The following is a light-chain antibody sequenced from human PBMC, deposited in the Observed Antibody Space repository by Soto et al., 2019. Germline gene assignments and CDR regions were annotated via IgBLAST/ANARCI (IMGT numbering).Light chain of an antibody. J-gene: IGLJ2*01. CDR2: DVS. Sequence: QSVLTQAASVSGSPGQSITISCTGTRRDIGGSNSVSWYQQFPGKAPKLLIYDVSNRPSGVSNRFSGSKSGNTASLTISGLQAEDEADYYCSSCTTSSTVVFGGGTKLTVL. V-gene: IGLV2-14*01. CDR3: SSCTTSSTVV. CDR1: RRDIGGSNS.